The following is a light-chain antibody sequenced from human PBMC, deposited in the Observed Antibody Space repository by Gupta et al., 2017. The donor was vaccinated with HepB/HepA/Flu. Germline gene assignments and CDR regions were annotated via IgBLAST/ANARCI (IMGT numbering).Light chain of an antibody. V-gene: IGLV2-14*01. CDR1: SSDVGGYNF. CDR3: SSYTSTLYV. Sequence: QSALPQPASVSGSPGQSITISCTGTSSDVGGYNFVSWYQQHPGKAPNLMIYDVSNRPSGVSNRFSGSKSGNTASLTISGLQAEDEADYYCSSYTSTLYVFGTGTKVTVL. CDR2: DVS. J-gene: IGLJ1*01.